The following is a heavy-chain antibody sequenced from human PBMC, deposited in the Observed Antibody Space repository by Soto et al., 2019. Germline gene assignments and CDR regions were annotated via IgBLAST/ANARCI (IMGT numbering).Heavy chain of an antibody. CDR1: GDSVSSNSAS. Sequence: SQTLSLTCAISGDSVSSNSASWNWIRQSPSRGLEWLGRTYYRSKWYNDYAVSVKSRITINPDTSKNQFSLQLNSVTPEDTAVYYCARAWASSIAAAGGIYYYYYGMDAWGQGTTVTVSS. V-gene: IGHV6-1*01. CDR2: TYYRSKWYN. J-gene: IGHJ6*02. CDR3: ARAWASSIAAAGGIYYYYYGMDA. D-gene: IGHD6-13*01.